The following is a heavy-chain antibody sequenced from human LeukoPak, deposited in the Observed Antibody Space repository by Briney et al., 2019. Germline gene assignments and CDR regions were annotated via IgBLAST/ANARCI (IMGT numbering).Heavy chain of an antibody. CDR2: IRYDGSNK. D-gene: IGHD4-23*01. CDR3: AKEEVTTVVTPGSFQH. V-gene: IGHV3-30*02. J-gene: IGHJ1*01. CDR1: GFTFSSYG. Sequence: PGGSLRLSCAASGFTFSSYGMHWVRQAPGKGLEWVAFIRYDGSNKYYADSVKGRFTISRDNSKNTLYLQMNSLRAEDTAVYYCAKEEVTTVVTPGSFQHWGQGTLVTVSS.